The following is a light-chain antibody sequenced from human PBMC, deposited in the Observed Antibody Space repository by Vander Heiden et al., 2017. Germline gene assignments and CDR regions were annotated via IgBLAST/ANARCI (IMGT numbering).Light chain of an antibody. CDR1: ALPKQY. CDR2: KES. Sequence: SSELTQPPSVSVSPGQTARITCSGAALPKQYAYWYQQKPGQAPVLVIYKESTRRSGIPERFSGTSSGTTVTFTTSGVQAEEEADYYCHSADSRGNYPVFGGGTKLTVL. V-gene: IGLV3-25*02. J-gene: IGLJ2*01. CDR3: HSADSRGNYPV.